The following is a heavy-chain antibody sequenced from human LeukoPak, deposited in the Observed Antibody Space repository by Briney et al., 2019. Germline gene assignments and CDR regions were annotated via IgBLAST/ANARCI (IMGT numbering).Heavy chain of an antibody. CDR3: ASSGSYYQILDY. Sequence: SENLSLTCTVSGGSISITSYYWGWTRQPPGKGLEWIGSIYYSGRTYYNPSLKSVLSISVDTSKTQYSLMLSSVPAADTAVYYCASSGSYYQILDYWGQGTLVTVSS. D-gene: IGHD1-26*01. V-gene: IGHV4-39*07. CDR1: GGSISITSYY. CDR2: IYYSGRT. J-gene: IGHJ4*02.